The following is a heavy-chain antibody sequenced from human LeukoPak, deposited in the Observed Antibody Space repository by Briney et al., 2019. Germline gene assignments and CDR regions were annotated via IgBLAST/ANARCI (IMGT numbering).Heavy chain of an antibody. Sequence: SETLSLTCTVSGGSISSYYWSWIRQPAGKGLEWIGRIYTSGSTNYNPSLKSRVTISVDTSKNQFSLKLSSVTAADTAVYYCARGWIEEAVRGVIITFVSYDYWGQGTLVTVSS. CDR1: GGSISSYY. J-gene: IGHJ4*02. CDR3: ARGWIEEAVRGVIITFVSYDY. CDR2: IYTSGST. D-gene: IGHD3-10*01. V-gene: IGHV4-4*07.